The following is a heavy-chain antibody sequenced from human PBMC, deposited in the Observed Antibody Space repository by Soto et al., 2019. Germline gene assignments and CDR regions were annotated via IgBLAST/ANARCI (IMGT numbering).Heavy chain of an antibody. CDR3: ARDKVTSTLAAAGYNWFDP. CDR1: GYTFTSYA. J-gene: IGHJ5*02. D-gene: IGHD6-13*01. Sequence: QVQLVQSGAEVKKPGASVKVSCKASGYTFTSYAMHWVRQAPGQRLEWMGWINAGNGNTKYSQKFQGRVTITRDTSASTAYMELSSLRSEDTAVYYCARDKVTSTLAAAGYNWFDPWGQGTLVTVSS. V-gene: IGHV1-3*01. CDR2: INAGNGNT.